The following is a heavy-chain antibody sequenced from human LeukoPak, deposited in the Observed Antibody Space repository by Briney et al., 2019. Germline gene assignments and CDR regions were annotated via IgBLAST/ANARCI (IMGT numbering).Heavy chain of an antibody. Sequence: PSETLSLTCSVSGGSISSYYWSWIRQPPGKGLEWIGEINHSGSTNYNPSLKSRVTISVDTSKNQFSLKLSSVTAADTAVYYCARGCGYSYGLAKPPGYFDLWGRGTLVTVSS. D-gene: IGHD5-18*01. CDR1: GGSISSYY. J-gene: IGHJ2*01. CDR2: INHSGST. CDR3: ARGCGYSYGLAKPPGYFDL. V-gene: IGHV4-34*01.